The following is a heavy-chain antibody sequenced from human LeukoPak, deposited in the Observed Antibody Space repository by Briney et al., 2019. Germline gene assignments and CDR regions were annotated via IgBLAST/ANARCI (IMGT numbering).Heavy chain of an antibody. CDR3: AMYYFGSGTYSDY. CDR2: IYSGGGT. V-gene: IGHV3-66*01. D-gene: IGHD3-10*01. J-gene: IGHJ4*02. Sequence: PGGSLRLSCAASGFIVSSNYMSWVRQAPGKGLEWVSLIYSGGGTYYADSAKGRFTISGDNSKNTLFLQMNSLRAEDTAMYYCAMYYFGSGTYSDYWGQGTLVTVSS. CDR1: GFIVSSNY.